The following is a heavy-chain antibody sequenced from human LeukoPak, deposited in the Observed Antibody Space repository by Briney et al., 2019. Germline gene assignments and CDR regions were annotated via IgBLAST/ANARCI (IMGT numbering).Heavy chain of an antibody. Sequence: GGSLRLSCAASGFTFSSYAMHWVRQAPGKGLEWVAVISYDGSNKYYADSVKGRFTISRDNSKNTLYLQMNSPRAEDTAVYYCAREEQQLVQGGFDYWGQGTLVTVSS. J-gene: IGHJ4*02. CDR3: AREEQQLVQGGFDY. V-gene: IGHV3-30*04. D-gene: IGHD6-13*01. CDR2: ISYDGSNK. CDR1: GFTFSSYA.